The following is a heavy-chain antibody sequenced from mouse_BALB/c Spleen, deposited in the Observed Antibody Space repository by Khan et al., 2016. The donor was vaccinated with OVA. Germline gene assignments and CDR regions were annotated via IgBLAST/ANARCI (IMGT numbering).Heavy chain of an antibody. CDR3: ARAYYRYDGYYAMDD. V-gene: IGHV2-6-4*01. CDR2: IWGGGGT. CDR1: GFSLSRYN. D-gene: IGHD2-14*01. J-gene: IGHJ4*01. Sequence: QVQLKQSGPGLVAPSQSLSITCTVSGFSLSRYNIHWVRQPPGKGLEWLGMIWGGGGTDYNSTLKSRLSISKDNSKSQVFLKMNSLQTDDTAMYYWARAYYRYDGYYAMDDWGQGTSVTVSS.